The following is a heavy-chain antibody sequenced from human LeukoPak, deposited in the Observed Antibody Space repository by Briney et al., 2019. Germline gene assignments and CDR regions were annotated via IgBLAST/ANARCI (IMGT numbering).Heavy chain of an antibody. CDR3: ARHGSSWYEKDYFDY. Sequence: SQTLSLTCTVSGGSISSYYWSWIRQPPGKGMEWIGYIYYSGSTNYNPSLKSRVTISVDTSKNQFSLKLSSVTAADTAVYYCARHGSSWYEKDYFDYWGQGTLVTVSS. J-gene: IGHJ4*02. CDR2: IYYSGST. D-gene: IGHD6-13*01. V-gene: IGHV4-59*08. CDR1: GGSISSYY.